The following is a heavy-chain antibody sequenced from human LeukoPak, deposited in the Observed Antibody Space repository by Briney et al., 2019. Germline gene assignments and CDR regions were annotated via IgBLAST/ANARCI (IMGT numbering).Heavy chain of an antibody. J-gene: IGHJ4*02. Sequence: GGSLRLSCAASGFTFSSYAMSWVRQAPGKGLEWVSSISAGGGSTYYPDSAKGRFTISRDNSKNTLYLQMNSLRAEDTAVYYCARFLEWPREPYYFDYWGQGTLVTVSS. CDR3: ARFLEWPREPYYFDY. CDR2: ISAGGGST. D-gene: IGHD3-3*01. V-gene: IGHV3-23*01. CDR1: GFTFSSYA.